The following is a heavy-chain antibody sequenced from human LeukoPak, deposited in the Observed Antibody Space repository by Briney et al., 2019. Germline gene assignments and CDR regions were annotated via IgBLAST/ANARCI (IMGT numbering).Heavy chain of an antibody. CDR2: IYYSGST. CDR1: GGSISSYY. V-gene: IGHV4-59*01. D-gene: IGHD3-22*01. CDR3: ARDDRFGYDSSGYSE. J-gene: IGHJ4*02. Sequence: RAWETLSLTCTVSGGSISSYYWSWIRQPPGKGLEWIGYIYYSGSTNYNPSLKSRVTISVDTSKNQFSLKLSSVTAADTAVYYCARDDRFGYDSSGYSEWGQGTLVTVSS.